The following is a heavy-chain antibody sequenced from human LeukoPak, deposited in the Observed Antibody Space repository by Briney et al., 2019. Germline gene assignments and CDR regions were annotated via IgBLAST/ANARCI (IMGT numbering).Heavy chain of an antibody. Sequence: SETLSLTCTVSGGSISSYYWSWIRQPPGKGLEWIGYIYYSGSTNYNPSLKSRVTISVDTSKNQFSLKLSSVTAADTAVYYCARHPRWSDAFDIWGQGTMVTVSS. J-gene: IGHJ3*02. CDR3: ARHPRWSDAFDI. V-gene: IGHV4-59*08. CDR1: GGSISSYY. CDR2: IYYSGST. D-gene: IGHD2-15*01.